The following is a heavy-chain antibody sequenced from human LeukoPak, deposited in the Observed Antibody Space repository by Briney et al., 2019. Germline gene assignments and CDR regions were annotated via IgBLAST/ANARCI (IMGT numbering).Heavy chain of an antibody. D-gene: IGHD2-2*01. J-gene: IGHJ4*02. CDR1: GFTFSNYG. Sequence: GGSLRLSCAASGFTFSNYGMNWVRQGPGKGLEWVSAISGSGDNTYYADSVKGRFTISRDNSKNTLYLQMNSLRAEDTAVYYCAKERVKYHPFDYWGQGTLVTVSS. V-gene: IGHV3-23*01. CDR3: AKERVKYHPFDY. CDR2: ISGSGDNT.